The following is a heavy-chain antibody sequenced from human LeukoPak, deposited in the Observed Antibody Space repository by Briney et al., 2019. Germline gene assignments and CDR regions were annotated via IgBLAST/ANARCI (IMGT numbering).Heavy chain of an antibody. Sequence: PSETLSLTCDVSGGSISGSNWWSWVRQSPEKGLEWLAEIYHSGNFNRNPSLKSRVTISVDKSKNQFSLNLTSVTAADTAVYYCARVGINPGDYYYSGMDVWGQGTTVTVSS. CDR3: ARVGINPGDYYYSGMDV. D-gene: IGHD1-14*01. CDR1: GGSISGSNW. CDR2: IYHSGNF. V-gene: IGHV4-4*02. J-gene: IGHJ6*02.